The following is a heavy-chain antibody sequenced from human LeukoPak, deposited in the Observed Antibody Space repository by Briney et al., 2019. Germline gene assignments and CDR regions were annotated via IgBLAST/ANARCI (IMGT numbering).Heavy chain of an antibody. Sequence: PSETLSLTCTVSGGSISSSSYYWGWIRQPPGKGLEWIGSIYYSGSTYYNPSLKSRVTISVDTSKNQFSLKMSSVTAADTAVYYCARVPSMVLIIHYFDNWGQGTLVTVSS. J-gene: IGHJ4*02. CDR1: GGSISSSSYY. V-gene: IGHV4-39*07. D-gene: IGHD2-8*02. CDR3: ARVPSMVLIIHYFDN. CDR2: IYYSGST.